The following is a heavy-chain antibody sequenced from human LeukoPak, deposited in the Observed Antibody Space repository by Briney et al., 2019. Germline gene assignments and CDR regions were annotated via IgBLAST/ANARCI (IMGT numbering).Heavy chain of an antibody. CDR2: ISSSSSYI. D-gene: IGHD3-22*01. J-gene: IGHJ4*02. CDR3: AREGVSYYYGY. Sequence: GGSLRLSCAASGFTFSSYAMSWVRQAPGKGLEWVSSISSSSSYIYYADSVKGRFTISRDNAKNSLYLQMNSLRAEDTAVYYCAREGVSYYYGYWGQGTLVTVSS. CDR1: GFTFSSYA. V-gene: IGHV3-21*01.